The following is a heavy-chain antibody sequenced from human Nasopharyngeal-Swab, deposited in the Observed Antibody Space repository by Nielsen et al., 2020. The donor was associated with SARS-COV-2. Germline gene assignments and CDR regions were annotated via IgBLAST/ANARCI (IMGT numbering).Heavy chain of an antibody. D-gene: IGHD2-2*01. CDR2: IYTSGST. Sequence: SETLSLTCTVSGGSISSNNYYWSWIRQPAGKGLERIGRIYTSGSTNYNPSLKSRVTISADTSKNQFSLKLSSVTAADTAVYYCARVPGGAYCSSTSCYFWYFDLWGRGTLVTVSS. V-gene: IGHV4-61*02. CDR1: GGSISSNNYY. J-gene: IGHJ2*01. CDR3: ARVPGGAYCSSTSCYFWYFDL.